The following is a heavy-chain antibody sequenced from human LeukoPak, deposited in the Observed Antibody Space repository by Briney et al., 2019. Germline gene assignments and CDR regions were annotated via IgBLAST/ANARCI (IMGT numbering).Heavy chain of an antibody. CDR3: ARNTGGTTNYFDY. CDR1: GYTFTAYY. D-gene: IGHD1-1*01. J-gene: IGHJ4*02. CDR2: INHDSGGT. V-gene: IGHV1-2*02. Sequence: ASVKVSCKASGYTFTAYYMHGVRQAPGQGLEWMGWINHDSGGTNYAQKFKGRVTMTRETSISKAYMALSRLRSDDTALYFCARNTGGTTNYFDYWGQGTLVTVSS.